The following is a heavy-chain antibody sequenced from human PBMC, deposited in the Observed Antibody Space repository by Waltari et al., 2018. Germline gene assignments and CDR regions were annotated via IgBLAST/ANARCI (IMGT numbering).Heavy chain of an antibody. CDR1: GGSISSHY. Sequence: QVQLQESGPGLVKPSETLSLTCTVSGGSISSHYWSWIRQPPGKGLEWIGYIYYSGSTNYNPSLKSRVTISVDRSKNQFSLKLSSVTAADTAVYYCARERFRVHAFDIWGQGTMVTVSS. J-gene: IGHJ3*02. V-gene: IGHV4-59*11. CDR3: ARERFRVHAFDI. CDR2: IYYSGST. D-gene: IGHD3-16*01.